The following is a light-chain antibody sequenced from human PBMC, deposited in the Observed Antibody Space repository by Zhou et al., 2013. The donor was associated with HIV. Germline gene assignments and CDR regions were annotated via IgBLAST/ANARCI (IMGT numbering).Light chain of an antibody. Sequence: EVLMTQSPVTLSVSPGGRATLSCRASQSVDTYLAWYQQRPGQPPRLLIYDASTRATGVPVRFSGSGSGTEFTLTISSLQSEDFAVYYCQQYNNWPPWTFGQGTKVDIK. CDR3: QQYNNWPPWT. CDR2: DAS. CDR1: QSVDTY. V-gene: IGKV3-15*01. J-gene: IGKJ1*01.